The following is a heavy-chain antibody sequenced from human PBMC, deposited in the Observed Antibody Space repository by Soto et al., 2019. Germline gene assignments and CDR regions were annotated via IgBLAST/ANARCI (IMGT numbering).Heavy chain of an antibody. CDR1: GGSISSGGYY. Sequence: SETLSLTCTVSGGSISSGGYYWSWIRQHPGKGLEWIGYIYYSGSTYYNPSLKSRVTISVDTPKNQFSLKLSSVTAADTAVYYCARGPYCSSTSCYGVAAAWLADYWGQGTLVPVSS. J-gene: IGHJ4*02. CDR2: IYYSGST. V-gene: IGHV4-31*03. D-gene: IGHD2-2*01. CDR3: ARGPYCSSTSCYGVAAAWLADY.